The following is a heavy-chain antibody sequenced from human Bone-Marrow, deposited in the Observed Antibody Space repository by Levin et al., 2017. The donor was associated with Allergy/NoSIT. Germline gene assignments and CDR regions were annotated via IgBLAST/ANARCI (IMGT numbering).Heavy chain of an antibody. J-gene: IGHJ4*02. CDR2: INPNSGDT. V-gene: IGHV1-2*02. CDR1: GYSFTGYY. Sequence: GASVKVSCKTSGYSFTGYYVHWVRQAPGQGLEWMGWINPNSGDTKFAQKFQGRVTMTRDTSINTAYMDLSRLRSDDTAVYFCARDVADGYCGGNTCYYFDSWGQGTLVTVSS. D-gene: IGHD2-15*01. CDR3: ARDVADGYCGGNTCYYFDS.